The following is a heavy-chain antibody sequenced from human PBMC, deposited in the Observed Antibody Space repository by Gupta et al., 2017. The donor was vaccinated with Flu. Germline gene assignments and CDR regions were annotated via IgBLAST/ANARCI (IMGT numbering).Heavy chain of an antibody. CDR2: IASDGSHK. D-gene: IGHD2-2*01. J-gene: IGHJ6*03. V-gene: IGHV3-30*18. CDR3: AKDGPWAASCPYYCYYMDV. CDR1: GFTFRSYG. Sequence: QMQLVESGGGVVQFGTSLRLSCAASGFTFRSYGMHWVRQAPGKGLEWVADIASDGSHKDYAESVRGLLTISRDNSKNTLSLEMESLRAEETAVYYCAKDGPWAASCPYYCYYMDVWGKGTTVTVSS.